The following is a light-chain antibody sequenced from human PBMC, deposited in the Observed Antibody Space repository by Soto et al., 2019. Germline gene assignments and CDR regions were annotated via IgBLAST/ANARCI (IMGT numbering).Light chain of an antibody. CDR3: QQRFNWPRT. J-gene: IGKJ1*01. V-gene: IGKV3-11*01. CDR2: GAS. CDR1: QGIGDT. Sequence: EVVMRQSPATLSVSPGEGATLSCRASQGIGDTLAWYQQRPGQAPRLLMYGASNRATGIPARFSGSGSGTDFTLTISSLEPEDSAVYYCQQRFNWPRTFGQGTKVDIK.